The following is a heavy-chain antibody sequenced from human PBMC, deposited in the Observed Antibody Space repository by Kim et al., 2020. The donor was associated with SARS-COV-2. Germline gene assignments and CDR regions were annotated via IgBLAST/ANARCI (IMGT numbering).Heavy chain of an antibody. CDR3: AKDLQVGLGRKKPYYYYGMDV. CDR1: GFTFDDYA. J-gene: IGHJ6*02. CDR2: ISWDGGST. V-gene: IGHV3-43D*03. D-gene: IGHD7-27*01. Sequence: GGSLRLSCAASGFTFDDYAMHWVRQAPGKGLEWVSLISWDGGSTYYADSVKGRFTISRDNSKNSLYLQMNSLRAEDTALYYCAKDLQVGLGRKKPYYYYGMDVWGQGTTVTVSS.